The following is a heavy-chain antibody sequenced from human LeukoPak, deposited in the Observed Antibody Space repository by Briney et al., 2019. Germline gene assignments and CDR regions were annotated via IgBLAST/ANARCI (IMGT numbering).Heavy chain of an antibody. Sequence: PSETLSLTCAVSGGSISSSNWWSWVRQPPGKGLEWIGEIYHSGSTNYNPSLKSRVTISVDTSKNQFSLKLSSVTAADTAVYYCARDRGSGVTTYYYYYMDVWGKGTTVTVSS. CDR1: GGSISSSNW. V-gene: IGHV4-4*02. CDR2: IYHSGST. D-gene: IGHD4-11*01. CDR3: ARDRGSGVTTYYYYYMDV. J-gene: IGHJ6*03.